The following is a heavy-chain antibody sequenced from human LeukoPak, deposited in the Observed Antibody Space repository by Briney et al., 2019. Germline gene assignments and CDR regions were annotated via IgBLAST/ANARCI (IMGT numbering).Heavy chain of an antibody. Sequence: ASVKVSCKASGYTFTSYEINWVRQATGQGLEWMGWMNPNSGDTAYAQKIQGRITMTRSTSISTAYMELSSLRSEDTAVYYCARGLGTYDSSELTWPMISFWGQGTLVTVSS. D-gene: IGHD3-22*01. CDR3: ARGLGTYDSSELTWPMISF. CDR1: GYTFTSYE. V-gene: IGHV1-8*01. CDR2: MNPNSGDT. J-gene: IGHJ4*02.